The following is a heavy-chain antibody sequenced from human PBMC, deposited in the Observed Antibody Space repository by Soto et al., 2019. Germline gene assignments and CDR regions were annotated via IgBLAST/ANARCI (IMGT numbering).Heavy chain of an antibody. CDR2: INWNSRSV. V-gene: IGHV3-9*01. J-gene: IGHJ6*02. CDR1: GFTFDDYA. Sequence: GGSLRLSCAASGFTFDDYAMHWVRQRPGKGLEWVSGINWNSRSVAYADSVKGRFTISRDNAKNSLYLQMNSLGVEDTAFYYCAKDSFYRGDYFYALDVWGQGTTVTVSS. D-gene: IGHD4-17*01. CDR3: AKDSFYRGDYFYALDV.